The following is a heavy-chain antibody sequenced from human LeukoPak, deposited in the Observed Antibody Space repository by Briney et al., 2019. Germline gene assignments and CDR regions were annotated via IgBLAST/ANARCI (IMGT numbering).Heavy chain of an antibody. CDR3: ARHFRRDYSASGASQYYHYIDV. CDR1: GGSMSYDF. V-gene: IGHV4-4*09. D-gene: IGHD3-10*01. Sequence: SETLSLTCTVSGGSMSYDFWSWIRQTPGMRLEWIGYIYTSGSTRYNPSLKSRVTISVDTSKNHFSLRLRSVTAADTAVYYCARHFRRDYSASGASQYYHYIDVWGKGTTVTVSS. CDR2: IYTSGST. J-gene: IGHJ6*03.